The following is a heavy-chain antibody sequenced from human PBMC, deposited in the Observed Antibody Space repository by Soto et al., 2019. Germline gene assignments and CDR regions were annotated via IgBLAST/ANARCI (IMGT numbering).Heavy chain of an antibody. D-gene: IGHD1-1*01. J-gene: IGHJ4*02. CDR1: GYTFTSYG. CDR2: ISAHNGNT. Sequence: QVHLVQSGAEVKKPGASVKVSCKASGYTFTSYGITWVRQAPGQGLEWMGWISAHNGNTDYAQKPQVRVIVTRGTSASTAYMYLRSLRFTAMAVDYCARGRYGDYWGQGALVTVSS. V-gene: IGHV1-18*03. CDR3: ARGRYGDY.